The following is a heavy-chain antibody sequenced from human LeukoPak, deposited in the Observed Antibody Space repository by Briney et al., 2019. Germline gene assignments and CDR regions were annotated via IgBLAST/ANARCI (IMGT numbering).Heavy chain of an antibody. V-gene: IGHV4-61*01. CDR1: GGSVSSGNYY. Sequence: SETLSLTCTVSGGSVSSGNYYWSWIRQPPGKGLEWIGYIYYSGSTNYNPSLKSRVTISVDASKSQFSLKLSSVTAADTAVYYCARGGYSSGWSHFDYWGQGTLVTVSS. CDR2: IYYSGST. CDR3: ARGGYSSGWSHFDY. D-gene: IGHD6-19*01. J-gene: IGHJ4*02.